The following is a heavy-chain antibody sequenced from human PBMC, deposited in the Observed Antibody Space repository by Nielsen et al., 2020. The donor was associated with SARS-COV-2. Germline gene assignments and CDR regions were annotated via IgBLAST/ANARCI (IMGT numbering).Heavy chain of an antibody. Sequence: GESLKISCAASGFTFSSYAMSWVRQAPGKGLEWVSAISGSGGSTYYADSVKGRFTISRDNSKNTLHLQMNSLRAEDTAVYYCAIIDAFDIWGQGTMVTVSS. V-gene: IGHV3-23*01. J-gene: IGHJ3*02. CDR2: ISGSGGST. CDR1: GFTFSSYA. CDR3: AIIDAFDI.